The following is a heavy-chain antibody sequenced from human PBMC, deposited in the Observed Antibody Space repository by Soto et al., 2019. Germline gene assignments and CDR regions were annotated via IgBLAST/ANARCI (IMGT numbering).Heavy chain of an antibody. D-gene: IGHD1-1*01. V-gene: IGHV3-48*02. CDR3: ASKVPDAYNREFDY. Sequence: EVQLVESGGGLVQPGGSLRLSCAASGFTFSSYSMNWVRQAPGKGLEWVSFINTGSSSIYYADSVKGRFTVSRDNAKNSLFLQMNSLRDEDTAVYYCASKVPDAYNREFDYWGQGTLVTVSS. CDR2: INTGSSSI. CDR1: GFTFSSYS. J-gene: IGHJ4*02.